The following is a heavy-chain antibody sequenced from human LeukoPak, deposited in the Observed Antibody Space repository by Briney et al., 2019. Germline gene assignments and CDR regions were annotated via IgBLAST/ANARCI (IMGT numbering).Heavy chain of an antibody. CDR3: AKDRLLNCRGDCYIFDY. V-gene: IGHV3-23*01. CDR2: ISGSGDST. Sequence: GGSLRLSCAASGFTFSSYGLTWVRQAPGKGLEWVSSISGSGDSTFYADSVKGRFSISRDNSKNTLYLQVNGLRTEDTAVYYCAKDRLLNCRGDCYIFDYWGQGTVVTVSS. CDR1: GFTFSSYG. D-gene: IGHD2-21*02. J-gene: IGHJ4*02.